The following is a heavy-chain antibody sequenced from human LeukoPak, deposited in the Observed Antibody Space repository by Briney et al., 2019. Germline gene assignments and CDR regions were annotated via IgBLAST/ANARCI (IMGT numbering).Heavy chain of an antibody. CDR2: IYYSGST. CDR1: GGSISSYY. CDR3: ASSYDSSGSVDY. Sequence: SETLSLTCTVSGGSISSYYWSWIRQPPGKGLEWIGYIYYSGSTNYNPSLKSRVTISVDTSKNQFSLKLSSVTAADTAVYYCASSYDSSGSVDYWGQGTLVTASS. J-gene: IGHJ4*02. D-gene: IGHD3-22*01. V-gene: IGHV4-59*12.